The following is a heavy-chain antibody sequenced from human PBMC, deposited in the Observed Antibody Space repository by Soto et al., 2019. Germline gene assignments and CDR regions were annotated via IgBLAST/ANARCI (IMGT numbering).Heavy chain of an antibody. D-gene: IGHD4-17*01. CDR3: ARHGDLLAF. J-gene: IGHJ4*02. V-gene: IGHV1-69*06. CDR2: INPIFGTP. CDR1: GGTFSSYA. Sequence: AVKVSCKASGGTFSSYAISWVRQAPGQGLEWMGGINPIFGTPHYAQKYQGRVTITADTFTNTAYMELTRLTSDDTAVYFCARHGDLLAFCGQGSLVT.